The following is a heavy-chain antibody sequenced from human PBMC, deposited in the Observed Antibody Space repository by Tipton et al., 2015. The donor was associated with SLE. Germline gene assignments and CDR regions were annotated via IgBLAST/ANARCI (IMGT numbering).Heavy chain of an antibody. D-gene: IGHD3-22*01. Sequence: TLSLTCTVSGGSISSSSYYWGWIRQPPGKGLEWIGSIYYSGSTYYNPSLKSRVTISVDTSKNQFSLKLSSVTAADTAVYYCASRDSSGSNYYYYGMDVWGQGTTVTVSS. CDR1: GGSISSSSYY. V-gene: IGHV4-39*01. CDR3: ASRDSSGSNYYYYGMDV. CDR2: IYYSGST. J-gene: IGHJ6*02.